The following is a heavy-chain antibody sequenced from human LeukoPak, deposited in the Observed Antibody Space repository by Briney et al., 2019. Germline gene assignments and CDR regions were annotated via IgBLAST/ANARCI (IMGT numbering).Heavy chain of an antibody. V-gene: IGHV3-69-1*01. J-gene: IGHJ3*02. D-gene: IGHD2-15*01. CDR1: GFTFSDNA. CDR3: ARDRENCSGGSCYPDAFDI. CDR2: ISSGGNT. Sequence: PGGSLRLSCAASGFTFSDNAMTWVRQAPGRGLEWVAVISSGGNTKYADSEKGRFSISRDNAKNSLYLQMNSLRAEDTAVYYCARDRENCSGGSCYPDAFDIWGQGTMVTVSS.